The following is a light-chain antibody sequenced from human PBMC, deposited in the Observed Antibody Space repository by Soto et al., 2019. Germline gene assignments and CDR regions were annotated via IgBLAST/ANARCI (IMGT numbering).Light chain of an antibody. Sequence: DIQMTQSPSTLSASVGDRVTITCRASQSISSWLAWYQQKPGKAPKLLIYHDSSLESGVPSRFSGSGSGTEFTLTISSLQADDFATYYCQQYNSYWTFGQGTKVEIK. CDR1: QSISSW. CDR3: QQYNSYWT. CDR2: HDS. V-gene: IGKV1-5*01. J-gene: IGKJ1*01.